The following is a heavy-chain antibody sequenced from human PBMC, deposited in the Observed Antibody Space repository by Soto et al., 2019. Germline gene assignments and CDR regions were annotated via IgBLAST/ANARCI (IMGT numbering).Heavy chain of an antibody. V-gene: IGHV1-18*01. CDR1: GYTFTSYG. J-gene: IGHJ6*03. CDR3: ARTTGLSGATDYYYMDV. Sequence: ASVKVSCKASGYTFTSYGIGWVRQAPGQGLEWMGWISAYNGNTNYAQKLQGRVTMTTDTSTSTAYMELRSLRSDDTAVYYCARTTGLSGATDYYYMDVGGKGTTVTVSS. CDR2: ISAYNGNT. D-gene: IGHD1-1*01.